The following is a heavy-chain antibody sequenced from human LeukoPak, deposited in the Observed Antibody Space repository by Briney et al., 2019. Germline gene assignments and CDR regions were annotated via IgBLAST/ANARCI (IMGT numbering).Heavy chain of an antibody. V-gene: IGHV3-48*03. Sequence: GGSLRLSCAASGFSFSSYKINWVRQAPGKGLEWVSYISSSGSTVYYADSVKGRFTISRDNTRNSMYLQMNSLRAEDTAVYYCTRSQQWLVDFDYWGQGTLVTVSS. CDR3: TRSQQWLVDFDY. J-gene: IGHJ4*02. CDR1: GFSFSSYK. D-gene: IGHD6-19*01. CDR2: ISSSGSTV.